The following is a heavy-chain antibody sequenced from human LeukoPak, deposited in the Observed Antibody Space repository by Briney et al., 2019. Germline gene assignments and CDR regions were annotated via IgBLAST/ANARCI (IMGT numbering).Heavy chain of an antibody. Sequence: GGSLRLSCAASGFTFSSYGMHWVRQAPGKGLEWVAVIWYDGSNKYYADSVKGRFTISRDNSKNTLYLQMNSLRAEDTAVYYCARDVDIVVVVAATLDYWGQGTLVTVSS. CDR1: GFTFSSYG. J-gene: IGHJ4*02. CDR2: IWYDGSNK. V-gene: IGHV3-33*01. D-gene: IGHD2-15*01. CDR3: ARDVDIVVVVAATLDY.